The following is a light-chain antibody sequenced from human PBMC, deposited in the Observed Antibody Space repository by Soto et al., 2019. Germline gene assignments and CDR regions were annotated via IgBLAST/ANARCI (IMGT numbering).Light chain of an antibody. J-gene: IGKJ3*01. Sequence: EIVLTQSPATLSLSPGERATLSCRASQSVSSYLAWYQQKPGQAPRLLIYDASNRATGIPARFSGSGSGTDFTPTISSLEPEDFAVYYCQQRSNRPTFGPGTKVDIK. CDR2: DAS. CDR3: QQRSNRPT. CDR1: QSVSSY. V-gene: IGKV3-11*01.